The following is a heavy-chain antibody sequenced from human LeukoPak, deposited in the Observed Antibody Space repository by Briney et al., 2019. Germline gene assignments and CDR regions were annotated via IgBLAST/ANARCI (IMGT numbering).Heavy chain of an antibody. Sequence: QPGGSLRLSCAASGFTFSAYSVNWVRQAPGKGLEWISYIGISSGNTKYADSVKGRFTISGDKAKNSLYLQMNSLRVEDTAVYYCARDYKYAFDNWGQGTLVTVSS. CDR2: IGISSGNT. D-gene: IGHD5-24*01. J-gene: IGHJ4*02. V-gene: IGHV3-48*01. CDR3: ARDYKYAFDN. CDR1: GFTFSAYS.